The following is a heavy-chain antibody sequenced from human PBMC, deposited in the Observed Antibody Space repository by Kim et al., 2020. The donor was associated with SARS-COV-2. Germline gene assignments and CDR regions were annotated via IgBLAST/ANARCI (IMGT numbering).Heavy chain of an antibody. V-gene: IGHV1-69*13. CDR2: IIPIFGTA. CDR3: ASPPRIRGAFDI. D-gene: IGHD3-3*02. J-gene: IGHJ3*02. Sequence: SVKVSCKASGCTFSSYSISWVRQAPGQGLEWMGGIIPIFGTANYAQKFQGRVTITADESTSTAYMELSSLRSENTAVHYCASPPRIRGAFDIWGQGTLVTVSS. CDR1: GCTFSSYS.